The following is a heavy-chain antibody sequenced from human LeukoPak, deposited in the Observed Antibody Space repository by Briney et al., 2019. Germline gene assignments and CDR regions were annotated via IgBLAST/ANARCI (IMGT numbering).Heavy chain of an antibody. CDR2: IFYTGHA. J-gene: IGHJ5*02. CDR1: GGSISGYH. Sequence: SETLSLTCTVTGGSISGYHWNWIRQSPGNGLEWISNIFYTGHADYSPSLKSRVTISVDTSKNEISLILNSVTAADTAVYYCARRTYCSGGRCYGENWFDPWGQGILVTVSS. CDR3: ARRTYCSGGRCYGENWFDP. D-gene: IGHD2-15*01. V-gene: IGHV4-59*08.